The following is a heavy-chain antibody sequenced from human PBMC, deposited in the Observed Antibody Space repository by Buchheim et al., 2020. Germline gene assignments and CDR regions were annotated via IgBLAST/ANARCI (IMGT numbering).Heavy chain of an antibody. CDR1: GFTFNNFA. CDR3: AKGYGDYVSRGWDP. D-gene: IGHD4-17*01. J-gene: IGHJ5*02. CDR2: IKDNGGTT. Sequence: EVQLLESGGGLVQPGGSLRLSCVGSGFTFNNFAMSWVRQAPGKGLDWVSSIKDNGGTTYYADSVKGRFTISRDNSKNTLYLQMNSLRAEDSALYYCAKGYGDYVSRGWDPWGQG. V-gene: IGHV3-23*01.